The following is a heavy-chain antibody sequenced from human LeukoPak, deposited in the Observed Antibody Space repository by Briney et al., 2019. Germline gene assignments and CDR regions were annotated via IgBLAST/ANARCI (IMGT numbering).Heavy chain of an antibody. Sequence: ASVKVSCKASGYTFTGYYMHWVRQAPGQGLEWMGWINPNSGGTNYAQKFQGRVTMTRDTSISTAYMELSRLRSDDTAVYYCARVLRSIGVAGDYWGQGTLVTVSS. J-gene: IGHJ4*02. D-gene: IGHD6-19*01. V-gene: IGHV1-2*02. CDR2: INPNSGGT. CDR1: GYTFTGYY. CDR3: ARVLRSIGVAGDY.